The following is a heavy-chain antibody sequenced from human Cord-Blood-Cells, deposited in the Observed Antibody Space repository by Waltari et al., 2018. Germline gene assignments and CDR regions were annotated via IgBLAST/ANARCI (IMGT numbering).Heavy chain of an antibody. Sequence: QVQLVQSGAEVKKPGSSVKVSCKASGGTFSSYAISWVRQDPGQGLEWMGGIIPIFGTANYAQKFQGRVTITADESTSTAYMELSSLRSEDTAVYYCARGGYSYGYSSNWYFDLWGRGTLVTVSS. CDR3: ARGGYSYGYSSNWYFDL. CDR1: GGTFSSYA. CDR2: IIPIFGTA. J-gene: IGHJ2*01. V-gene: IGHV1-69*01. D-gene: IGHD5-18*01.